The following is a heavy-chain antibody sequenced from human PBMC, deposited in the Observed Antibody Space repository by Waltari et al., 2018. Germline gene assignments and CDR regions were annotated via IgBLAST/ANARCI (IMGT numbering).Heavy chain of an antibody. D-gene: IGHD2-15*01. CDR3: ARDRGRGLYLDS. CDR2: VCGDGKT. Sequence: QLQESGPGLVKPSGTLSLTCAVSGDSLSSTYCWSWVRQPPGKGLEWMGQVCGDGKTNYNPSFASRVSISLDTYNKQFALKVTSATAADTAVYFCARDRGRGLYLDSWGPGILVTVSP. J-gene: IGHJ4*02. V-gene: IGHV4-4*02. CDR1: GDSLSSTYC.